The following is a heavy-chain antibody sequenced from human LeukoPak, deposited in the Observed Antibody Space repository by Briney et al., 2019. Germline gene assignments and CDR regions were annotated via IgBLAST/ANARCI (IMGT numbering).Heavy chain of an antibody. CDR3: ARARRPNSSGWYVDY. J-gene: IGHJ4*02. D-gene: IGHD6-19*01. Sequence: GGSLRLSCAASGFTFSSYWMSWVRQAPGKGLEWVANIKQDGSEKYYVDSVKGRFTISRDNAKNSLYLQMNSLRAEDTAVYYCARARRPNSSGWYVDYWGQGTLVTVSS. CDR1: GFTFSSYW. V-gene: IGHV3-7*03. CDR2: IKQDGSEK.